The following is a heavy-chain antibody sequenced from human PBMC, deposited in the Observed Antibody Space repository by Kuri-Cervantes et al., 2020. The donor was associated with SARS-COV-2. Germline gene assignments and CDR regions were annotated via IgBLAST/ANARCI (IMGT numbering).Heavy chain of an antibody. CDR2: IKKDGSEK. CDR3: AREEEVAGAMRGFFQNFGLDV. J-gene: IGHJ6*02. V-gene: IGHV3-7*04. Sequence: GESLKISCAASGFGFSYYWMSWVRQAPGKGLEWVANIKKDGSEKNYVDPVKGRFTISRDNAKKSLYLQMNSLRDDDTAVYYCAREEEVAGAMRGFFQNFGLDVWGQGTTVTVSS. D-gene: IGHD2-2*01. CDR1: GFGFSYYW.